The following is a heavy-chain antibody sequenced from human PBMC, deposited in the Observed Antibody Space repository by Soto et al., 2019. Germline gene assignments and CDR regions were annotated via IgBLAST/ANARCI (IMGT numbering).Heavy chain of an antibody. CDR2: ISGSGGST. D-gene: IGHD2-15*01. J-gene: IGHJ6*03. V-gene: IGHV3-23*01. CDR1: GFTFSSYA. CDR3: AKSPRCSGGSCYSGVGIYYYYYYMDV. Sequence: EVQLLESGGGLVQPGGSLRLSCAASGFTFSSYAMSWVRQAPGKGLEWVSPISGSGGSTYYADSVKGRFTISRDNSKNTLYLQMNSLRAEETAVYYCAKSPRCSGGSCYSGVGIYYYYYYMDVWGKGTTVTVSS.